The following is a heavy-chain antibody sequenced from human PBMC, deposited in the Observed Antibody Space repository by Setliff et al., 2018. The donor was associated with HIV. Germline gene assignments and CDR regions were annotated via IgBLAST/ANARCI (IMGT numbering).Heavy chain of an antibody. J-gene: IGHJ4*02. D-gene: IGHD1-26*01. CDR1: GFTFTSYW. CDR2: INSGGNST. CDR3: ARTIYSGSHFDY. V-gene: IGHV3-74*01. Sequence: GGSLRLSCAASGFTFTSYWMHWVRQAPGKGLVWVSRINSGGNSTTYADSVKGRFTISRDNAKNTLYLQMNSLRAEDTAVYYCARTIYSGSHFDYWGQGTLVTVSS.